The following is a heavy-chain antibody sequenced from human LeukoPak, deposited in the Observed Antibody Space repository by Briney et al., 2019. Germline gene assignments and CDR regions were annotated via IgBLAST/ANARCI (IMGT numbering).Heavy chain of an antibody. Sequence: PGGSLRLSCAASGFTFSSYEMNWVRQAPGKGLEWVSYISSSGSTIYYADSVKGRFTISRDNAKSSLYLQMNSLRSEDTALYFCVRESETSGWFDHWGQGTLVTVSS. CDR2: ISSSGSTI. V-gene: IGHV3-48*03. CDR1: GFTFSSYE. D-gene: IGHD6-25*01. CDR3: VRESETSGWFDH. J-gene: IGHJ5*02.